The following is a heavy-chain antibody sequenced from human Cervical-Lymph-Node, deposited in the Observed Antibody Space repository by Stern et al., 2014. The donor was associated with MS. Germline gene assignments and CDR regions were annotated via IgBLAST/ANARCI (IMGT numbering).Heavy chain of an antibody. J-gene: IGHJ4*02. CDR3: ATRNIGTRGY. CDR1: GFTVSNNY. CDR2: SYSGGNT. Sequence: EMQLVESGGGLVQPGGSLRLSCAASGFTVSNNYMTSVRQGPGMGLEWVSLSYSGGNTYYADSVKGRFTISRDNSKNTLYLQMNSLRPEDTAVYYCATRNIGTRGYWGQGALVTVSS. V-gene: IGHV3-66*02. D-gene: IGHD6-6*01.